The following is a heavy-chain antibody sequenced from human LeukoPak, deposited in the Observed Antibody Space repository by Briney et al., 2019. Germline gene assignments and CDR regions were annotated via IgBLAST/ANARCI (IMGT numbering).Heavy chain of an antibody. V-gene: IGHV1-2*02. CDR1: GYTFTSYG. Sequence: GASVKVSCKASGYTFTSYGISWVRQAPGQGLEWMGWINPNSGGTNYAQKFQGRVTMTRDTSISTAYMELSRLRSDDTAVYYCARDSYSGYEQDWFDPWGQGTLVTVSS. J-gene: IGHJ5*01. CDR3: ARDSYSGYEQDWFDP. D-gene: IGHD5-12*01. CDR2: INPNSGGT.